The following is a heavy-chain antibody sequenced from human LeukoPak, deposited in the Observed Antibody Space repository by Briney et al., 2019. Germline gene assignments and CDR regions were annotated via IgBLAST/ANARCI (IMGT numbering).Heavy chain of an antibody. J-gene: IGHJ4*02. CDR3: ARDRGGSSGWYTFNY. D-gene: IGHD6-19*01. V-gene: IGHV3-33*01. CDR1: GFTFSSYG. CDR2: IWYDGSNK. Sequence: GRSLRLSCAASGFTFSSYGMHWVRQAPGKGLEGVAVIWYDGSNKYYADSVKGRFTISRDNSKNTLYLQMSSLRAEDTAVYYCARDRGGSSGWYTFNYWGQGTLVAVSS.